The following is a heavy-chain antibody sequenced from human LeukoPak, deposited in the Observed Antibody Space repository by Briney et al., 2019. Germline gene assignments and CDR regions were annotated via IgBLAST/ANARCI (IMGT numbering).Heavy chain of an antibody. D-gene: IGHD3-10*01. CDR3: AKSHGSGSYRLNNLYY. V-gene: IGHV3-21*04. J-gene: IGHJ4*02. CDR2: ISSSSSYI. CDR1: GFTFSSYS. Sequence: PGGSLRLSCAASGFTFSSYSMNWVRQAPGKGLEWVSSISSSSSYIYYADSVKGRFTISRDNSKNTLYLQMNSLRAEDTAVYYCAKSHGSGSYRLNNLYYWGQGTLVTVSS.